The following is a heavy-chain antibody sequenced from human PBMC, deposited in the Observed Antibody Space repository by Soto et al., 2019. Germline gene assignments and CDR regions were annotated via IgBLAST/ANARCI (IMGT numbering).Heavy chain of an antibody. J-gene: IGHJ3*02. Sequence: SETLCLTCTVSGGSISSYYWTWIRQPPGKGLEWIGYIYYSGSTNYNPSLKSRVTISVDTSKNQFSLKLSSVTAADTAVYYCARLHCSGGSCYPGQGAFDIWGQGTMVTVSS. CDR3: ARLHCSGGSCYPGQGAFDI. CDR1: GGSISSYY. CDR2: IYYSGST. V-gene: IGHV4-59*08. D-gene: IGHD2-15*01.